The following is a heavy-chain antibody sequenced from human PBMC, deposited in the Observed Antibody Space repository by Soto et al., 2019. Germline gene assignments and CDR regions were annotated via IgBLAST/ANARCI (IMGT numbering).Heavy chain of an antibody. CDR3: ARDHNYDFWSGPHNWFDP. J-gene: IGHJ5*02. V-gene: IGHV1-3*01. CDR2: INAGNGNT. Sequence: ASVKVSCKASGYTFTSYAMHWVRQAPGQRLEWMGWINAGNGNTKYSQKFQGRVTITRDTSASTAYMELSSLRSEDTAVYYCARDHNYDFWSGPHNWFDPWGQGTRVTVSS. CDR1: GYTFTSYA. D-gene: IGHD3-3*01.